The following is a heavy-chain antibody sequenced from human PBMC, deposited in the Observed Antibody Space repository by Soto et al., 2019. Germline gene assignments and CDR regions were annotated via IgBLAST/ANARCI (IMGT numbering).Heavy chain of an antibody. CDR2: IIPIFGTA. J-gene: IGHJ6*02. D-gene: IGHD6-6*01. CDR3: ARPTYSSSNVYYYYGMDV. V-gene: IGHV1-69*13. CDR1: GGTFSSYA. Sequence: SVKVSCKASGGTFSSYAISWVRQAPGQGLEWMGVIIPIFGTANYAQKFQGRVTITADESTSTAYMELSSLRSEDTAVYYCARPTYSSSNVYYYYGMDVWGQGTTVTVSS.